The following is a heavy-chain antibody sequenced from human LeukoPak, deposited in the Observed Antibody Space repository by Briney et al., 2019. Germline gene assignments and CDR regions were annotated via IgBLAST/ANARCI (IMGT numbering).Heavy chain of an antibody. CDR1: GGSFIPYY. V-gene: IGHV4-39*01. CDR3: ARLQSTIFGVGYFDY. J-gene: IGHJ4*02. CDR2: IYYSGST. Sequence: SETLSLTCAVYGGSFIPYYWGWIRQPPGKGLEWIGSIYYSGSTYYNPSLKSRVTISVDTSKNQFSLKLSSVTAADTAVYYCARLQSTIFGVGYFDYWGQGTLVTVSS. D-gene: IGHD3-3*01.